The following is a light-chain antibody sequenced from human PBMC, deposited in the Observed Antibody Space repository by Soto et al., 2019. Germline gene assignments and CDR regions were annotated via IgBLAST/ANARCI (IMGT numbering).Light chain of an antibody. CDR1: QSVLYSSNNKNY. CDR3: QQYYTTPYT. CDR2: WAS. Sequence: DIVLTQSPDSLAVSLGERATINCKSSQSVLYSSNNKNYLAWYQQKPGQPPKVLIYWASARESGVPDRFSGSGSGTDFTLTISSLQAEDVAVYYCQQYYTTPYTLGQGTKLETK. V-gene: IGKV4-1*01. J-gene: IGKJ2*01.